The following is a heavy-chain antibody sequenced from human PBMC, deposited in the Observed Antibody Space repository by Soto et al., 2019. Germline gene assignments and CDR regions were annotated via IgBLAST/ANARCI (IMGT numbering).Heavy chain of an antibody. D-gene: IGHD2-15*01. V-gene: IGHV1-69*13. Sequence: ASVKVSWKASGGTFSSYAISWVRQAPGQGLEWMGGIIPIFGTANYAQKFQGRVTITADESTSTAYMELSSLRSEDTAVYYCASTPLESPIYCSGGSCYSLYYGMDVWGQGTTVTVSS. CDR2: IIPIFGTA. J-gene: IGHJ6*02. CDR3: ASTPLESPIYCSGGSCYSLYYGMDV. CDR1: GGTFSSYA.